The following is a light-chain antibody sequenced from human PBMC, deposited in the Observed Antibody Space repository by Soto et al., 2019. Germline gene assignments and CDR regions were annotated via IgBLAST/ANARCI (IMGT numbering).Light chain of an antibody. V-gene: IGKV3-15*01. Sequence: EIVMTQSPATVSVSPGERATLSCRASQSVSDKLAWYQQKPGQAPRLLIYGASTRATGIPARFSGSGSGTEFTLTISSLQSEDFAVYYCQQYNNWPLTVGGGTKVDIK. CDR3: QQYNNWPLT. J-gene: IGKJ4*01. CDR2: GAS. CDR1: QSVSDK.